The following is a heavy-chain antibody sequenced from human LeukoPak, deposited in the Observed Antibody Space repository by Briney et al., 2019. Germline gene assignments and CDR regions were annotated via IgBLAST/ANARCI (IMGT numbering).Heavy chain of an antibody. Sequence: SETLSLTCTVSGGSISSSSYYWGWIRQPPGKGLEWIVSIYYSGSTYYNPSLKSRVTISVDTSKNQFSLKLSSVTAADTAVYYCARHGPGDYSNPFPYWGQGTLVTVSS. D-gene: IGHD4-11*01. CDR1: GGSISSSSYY. J-gene: IGHJ4*02. CDR3: ARHGPGDYSNPFPY. V-gene: IGHV4-39*01. CDR2: IYYSGST.